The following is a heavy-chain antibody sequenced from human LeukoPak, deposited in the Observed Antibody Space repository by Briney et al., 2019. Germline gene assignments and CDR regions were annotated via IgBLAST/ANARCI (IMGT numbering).Heavy chain of an antibody. D-gene: IGHD6-13*01. CDR3: ARDLEAANTYYFDY. J-gene: IGHJ4*02. V-gene: IGHV3-66*01. CDR2: ISSAGTT. CDR1: GFTVSSSY. Sequence: GGSLRLSCAASGFTVSSSYMSWVRQAPGKGLEWVSIISSAGTTYYADSVRGRFTISRDNSKNTVYLQVNSLRDEDTAVYYCARDLEAANTYYFDYWGQGTMVTVSS.